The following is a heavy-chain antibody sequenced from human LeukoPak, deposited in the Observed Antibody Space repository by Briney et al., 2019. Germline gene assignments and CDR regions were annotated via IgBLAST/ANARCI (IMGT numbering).Heavy chain of an antibody. J-gene: IGHJ6*02. V-gene: IGHV1-18*01. D-gene: IGHD3-10*01. CDR2: ITAYNGYT. CDR3: ARGVRYFGSESILMSMDV. CDR1: GYTFTNYG. Sequence: ASVKVSCKASGYTFTNYGISWVRPAPGQGLEWMGWITAYNGYTNSAQRFQGRVTMSTDTSPRTAYMALRSLRDDETAVYYCARGVRYFGSESILMSMDVWGQGTTVTVSS.